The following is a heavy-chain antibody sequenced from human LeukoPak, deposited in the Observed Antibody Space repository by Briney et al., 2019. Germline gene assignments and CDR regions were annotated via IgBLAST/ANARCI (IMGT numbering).Heavy chain of an antibody. CDR1: GYTFTGYY. J-gene: IGHJ4*02. CDR3: ARGRGGTYYYDSSGYYSAFDY. Sequence: GSVKVSCKASGYTFTGYYMHWVRQAPGQGLEWMGWINPNSGGTNYAQKFQGRVTMTRDTSISTAYMELSRLRSDDTAVYYCARGRGGTYYYDSSGYYSAFDYWGQGTLVTVSS. CDR2: INPNSGGT. V-gene: IGHV1-2*02. D-gene: IGHD3-22*01.